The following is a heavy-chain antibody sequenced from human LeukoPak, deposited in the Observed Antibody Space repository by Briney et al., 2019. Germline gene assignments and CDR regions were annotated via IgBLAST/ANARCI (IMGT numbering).Heavy chain of an antibody. CDR2: IQSNAVGVPT. D-gene: IGHD1-26*01. J-gene: IGHJ4*02. V-gene: IGHV3-15*01. Sequence: GGSLRLSCVASGDTFSKAWMSWVRQAPGKGREWVGRIQSNAVGVPTVYTAPVKDRCTISRDESRETRYLHMNRLKAEDTGVYYYTIDDAGWAPEYWGQGTLVTVSS. CDR1: GDTFSKAW. CDR3: TIDDAGWAPEY.